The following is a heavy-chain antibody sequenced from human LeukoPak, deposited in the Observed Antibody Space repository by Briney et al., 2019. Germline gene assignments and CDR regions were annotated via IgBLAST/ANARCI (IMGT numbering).Heavy chain of an antibody. CDR2: IYYSGST. J-gene: IGHJ4*02. Sequence: PSETLSLTCTVSGDSLSSSYWSWIRQPPGKGLEWIGSIYYSGSTYYNPSLKSRVTISVDTSKNQFSLKLSSVTAADTAVYYCARVGGLWLSPDYWGQGTLVTVSS. D-gene: IGHD5-18*01. CDR1: GDSLSSSY. CDR3: ARVGGLWLSPDY. V-gene: IGHV4-39*07.